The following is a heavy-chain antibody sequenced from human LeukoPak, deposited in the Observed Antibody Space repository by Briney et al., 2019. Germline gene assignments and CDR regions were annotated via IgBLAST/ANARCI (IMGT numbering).Heavy chain of an antibody. V-gene: IGHV1-2*02. Sequence: ASVKVSCKASGYTFTGYYMHWVRQAPGQGLEWMGWINPNSGGTNYAQKFQGRVTMTRHPSISTAYMELSRLRSADTAVYYCARDPHPDIVVVPAAIYYYYYMDVWGKGTTVTVSS. CDR3: ARDPHPDIVVVPAAIYYYYYMDV. CDR2: INPNSGGT. D-gene: IGHD2-2*01. CDR1: GYTFTGYY. J-gene: IGHJ6*03.